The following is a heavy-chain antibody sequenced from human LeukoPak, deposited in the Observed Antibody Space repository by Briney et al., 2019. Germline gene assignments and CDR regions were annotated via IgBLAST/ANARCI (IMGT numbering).Heavy chain of an antibody. CDR1: GGSISSSSYY. V-gene: IGHV4-39*01. Sequence: SSETLSLTCTVSGGSISSSSYYWGWIRQPPGKGLEWIGSIYYSGSTYYNPSLKSRVTISVDTSKNQFSLKLSSVTAADTAVYYCARLAYSSSPNGLPYFDYWGQGTLVTVSS. CDR3: ARLAYSSSPNGLPYFDY. CDR2: IYYSGST. J-gene: IGHJ4*02. D-gene: IGHD6-13*01.